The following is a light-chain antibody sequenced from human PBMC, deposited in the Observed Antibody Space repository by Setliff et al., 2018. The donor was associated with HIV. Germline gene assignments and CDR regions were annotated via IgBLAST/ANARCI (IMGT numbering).Light chain of an antibody. CDR1: SSNIGAGYD. V-gene: IGLV1-40*01. CDR2: GNS. Sequence: QPALAQPASVSGSPGQSITISCTGSSSNIGAGYDVHWYQQLPGTAPKLLIYGNSNRPSGVPDRFSGSKSGTSASLAITGLQAEDEADYYCQSYDSSLSGHYVFGTGTKVTVL. J-gene: IGLJ1*01. CDR3: QSYDSSLSGHYV.